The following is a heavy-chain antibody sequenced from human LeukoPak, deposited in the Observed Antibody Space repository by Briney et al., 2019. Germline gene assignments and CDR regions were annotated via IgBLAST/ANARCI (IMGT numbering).Heavy chain of an antibody. J-gene: IGHJ4*01. V-gene: IGHV3-23*01. CDR3: ARVGYSSGWYFDY. D-gene: IGHD6-19*01. CDR1: GFTFSSYD. Sequence: GGSLRLSCAVSGFTFSSYDMSWVRQAPGKGLEWVSGISGSGGSTYYADSVKGRFTISRDNAQKSLYLQMNSLRAEDTAVYYCARVGYSSGWYFDYWGQGTLVTVSS. CDR2: ISGSGGST.